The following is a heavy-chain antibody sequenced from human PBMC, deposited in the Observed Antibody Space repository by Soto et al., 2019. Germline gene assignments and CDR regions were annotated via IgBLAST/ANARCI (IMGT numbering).Heavy chain of an antibody. J-gene: IGHJ4*02. V-gene: IGHV3-48*01. Sequence: GGSLRLSYAASGFTVSSNYMSWVRQVPGKGLEWVSYISSSSSAIYYADSVKGRFTISRDNAKNSLYLQMNSLRAEDTAVYYRARDSGYSYGPLDYWGQGTLVTVSS. CDR1: GFTVSSNY. CDR3: ARDSGYSYGPLDY. CDR2: ISSSSSAI. D-gene: IGHD5-18*01.